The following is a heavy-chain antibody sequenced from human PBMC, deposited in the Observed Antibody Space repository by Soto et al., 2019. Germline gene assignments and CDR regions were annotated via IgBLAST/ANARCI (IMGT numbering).Heavy chain of an antibody. CDR3: ARGVAAAGAGRYYYGMDV. V-gene: IGHV3-13*01. J-gene: IGHJ6*02. D-gene: IGHD6-13*01. Sequence: SLRLSCAASGFTFSSYDMHWVRQATGKGLEWVSAIGTAGDTYYPGSVKGRFTISRENAKNSLYLQMNSLRAGDTAVYYCARGVAAAGAGRYYYGMDVWGQGTTVTVSS. CDR1: GFTFSSYD. CDR2: IGTAGDT.